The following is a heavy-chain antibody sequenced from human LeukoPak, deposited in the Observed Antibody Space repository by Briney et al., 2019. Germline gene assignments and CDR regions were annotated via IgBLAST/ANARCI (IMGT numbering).Heavy chain of an antibody. CDR3: ARSTSYHFDF. Sequence: GGSLRLSCVASGFIVADNYLNWVRQAPGKGLEWVSIVYSGGGTNYADSVKGRFTISRDNSKNTLYLQMNSLRAEDTAVYYCARSTSYHFDFWGQGTLVTVSS. CDR1: GFIVADNY. CDR2: VYSGGGT. D-gene: IGHD2-2*01. J-gene: IGHJ4*02. V-gene: IGHV3-53*01.